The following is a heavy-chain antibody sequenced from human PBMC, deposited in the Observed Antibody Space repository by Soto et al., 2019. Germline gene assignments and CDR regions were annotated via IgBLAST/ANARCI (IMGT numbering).Heavy chain of an antibody. V-gene: IGHV4-39*01. CDR1: GGSISSSSNY. CDR2: IHYSGNT. Sequence: QLQLQESGPGLVKPSETLSLTCIVSGGSISSSSNYWGWIRQPPGKGLEWIGSIHYSGNTYYNPSLKSRVTISVDTSNNPFSLKLRSVTAADTALYYCARGVGGYDLLVYFDYWGQGTLVTVSS. CDR3: ARGVGGYDLLVYFDY. D-gene: IGHD5-12*01. J-gene: IGHJ4*02.